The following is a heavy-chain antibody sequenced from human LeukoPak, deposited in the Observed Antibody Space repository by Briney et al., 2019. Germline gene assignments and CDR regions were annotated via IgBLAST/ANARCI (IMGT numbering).Heavy chain of an antibody. CDR1: GYSFTNYW. D-gene: IGHD5-12*01. Sequence: GESLKISCKCSGYSFTNYWIGWVRQMPGKGLEWMGIIYPGDSDTRYSPSFQGQVTISADKFLTTAYLQWSSLEASDSAMYYCARRDSGFEFFDYWGQGTLVTVSS. CDR3: ARRDSGFEFFDY. V-gene: IGHV5-51*01. CDR2: IYPGDSDT. J-gene: IGHJ4*02.